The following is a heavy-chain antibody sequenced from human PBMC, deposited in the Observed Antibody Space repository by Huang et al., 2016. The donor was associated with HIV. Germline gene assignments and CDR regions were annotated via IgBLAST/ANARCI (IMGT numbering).Heavy chain of an antibody. J-gene: IGHJ4*02. CDR2: RSYDESNK. Sequence: QVQLVESGGGVVQPGRSLRLSCLASGFTFENYAMHWVRQAPWKGLGLVAVRSYDESNKSSADSVKGRFTISRDNFKNTFYLEMNSLRVEDTAVYYCATGYCSGGSCPLDYWGQGTLVTVYS. CDR1: GFTFENYA. D-gene: IGHD2-15*01. CDR3: ATGYCSGGSCPLDY. V-gene: IGHV3-30-3*01.